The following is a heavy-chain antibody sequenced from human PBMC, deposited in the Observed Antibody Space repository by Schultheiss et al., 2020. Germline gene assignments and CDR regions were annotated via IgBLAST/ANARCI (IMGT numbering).Heavy chain of an antibody. V-gene: IGHV3-30-3*01. CDR2: ISYDGSNK. CDR3: ARGGTMIVGIDY. J-gene: IGHJ4*02. CDR1: GFTFSSYA. Sequence: GGSLRLSCAASGFTFSSYAMHWVRQAPGKGLEWVAVISYDGSNKYYADSVKGRFTISRDNSKNTLYLQMNSLRAEDTDVYYCARGGTMIVGIDYWGQGTLVTGYS. D-gene: IGHD3-22*01.